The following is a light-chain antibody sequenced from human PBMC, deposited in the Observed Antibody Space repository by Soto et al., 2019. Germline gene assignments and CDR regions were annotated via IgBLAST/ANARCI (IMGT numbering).Light chain of an antibody. CDR1: QTISSW. V-gene: IGKV1-5*03. CDR2: KAS. CDR3: QQDSRCSA. J-gene: IGKJ1*01. Sequence: DIQMTQSPSTLSASVGDRVTITCRASQTISSWLAWYQQKPGMAPKLLIYKASTLQSGVPSRFSGSGSGTEFTLTISSRQPDDFASYYCQQDSRCSAFGQGTKVELK.